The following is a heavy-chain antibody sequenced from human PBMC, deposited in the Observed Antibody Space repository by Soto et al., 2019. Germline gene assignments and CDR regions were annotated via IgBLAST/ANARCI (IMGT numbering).Heavy chain of an antibody. CDR2: ISYDGSNK. V-gene: IGHV3-30*18. Sequence: PGGSLRLSCAASGFYGMHWVRQAPGKGLEWVAVISYDGSNKYYADSVKGRFTISRDNSKNTLYLQMNSLRAEDTAVYYCAKVRERGNTVMSYFDYWGRGTLVTVSS. CDR3: AKVRERGNTVMSYFDY. CDR1: GFYG. D-gene: IGHD5-18*01. J-gene: IGHJ4*02.